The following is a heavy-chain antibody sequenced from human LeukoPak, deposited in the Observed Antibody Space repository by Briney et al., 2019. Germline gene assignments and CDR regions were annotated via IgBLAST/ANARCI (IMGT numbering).Heavy chain of an antibody. Sequence: GGSLRLSCAASGFTFSSYGMHWVRQAPGKGLEGVAVISYDGSNKYYADSVKGRFTISRDNSKNTLYLQMNSLRAEDTAVYYCAKDREFGVVIGYYFDYWGQGTLVTVSS. J-gene: IGHJ4*02. D-gene: IGHD3-3*01. CDR3: AKDREFGVVIGYYFDY. CDR1: GFTFSSYG. V-gene: IGHV3-30*18. CDR2: ISYDGSNK.